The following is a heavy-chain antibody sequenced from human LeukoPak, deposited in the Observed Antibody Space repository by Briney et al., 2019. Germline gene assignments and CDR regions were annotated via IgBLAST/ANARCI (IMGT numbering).Heavy chain of an antibody. V-gene: IGHV4-34*01. CDR2: INHSGST. CDR3: ASRITVAGNYFDY. CDR1: GGSFSGYY. D-gene: IGHD6-19*01. J-gene: IGHJ4*02. Sequence: SETLSLTCAVYGGSFSGYYWSWIRQPPGKGLEWIGEINHSGSTNYNPSLKSRVTISVDTSKNQFSLKLSSVTAADTAVYYCASRITVAGNYFDYWGQGTLVTVSS.